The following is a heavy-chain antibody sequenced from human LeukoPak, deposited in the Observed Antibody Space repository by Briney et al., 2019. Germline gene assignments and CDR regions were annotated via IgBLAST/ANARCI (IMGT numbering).Heavy chain of an antibody. CDR1: GFTFSSYA. J-gene: IGHJ3*02. Sequence: PGRSLRLSCAASGFTFSSYAMHWVRQAPGKGLEWVAVISYDGSNKYYADSVKGRFTISRDNSKNTLYLQMNSLRADDTAVYYCARDSVPYTPGDAFDIWGQGTMVTVSS. CDR2: ISYDGSNK. D-gene: IGHD3-16*01. V-gene: IGHV3-30*04. CDR3: ARDSVPYTPGDAFDI.